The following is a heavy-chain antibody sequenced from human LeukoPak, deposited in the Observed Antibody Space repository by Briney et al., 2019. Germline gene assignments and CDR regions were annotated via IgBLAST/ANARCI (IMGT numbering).Heavy chain of an antibody. Sequence: GGSLRLSCAASGFTFSTYDMHWVRQATGKGLEWVSAIGTAGDTYYPGTVKGRFTISRENAKNSLYLQMNSLSAGDTAVYYCARGSVRSFYYFDYWGQGTLVTVSS. V-gene: IGHV3-13*01. D-gene: IGHD3-3*01. CDR3: ARGSVRSFYYFDY. CDR1: GFTFSTYD. J-gene: IGHJ4*02. CDR2: IGTAGDT.